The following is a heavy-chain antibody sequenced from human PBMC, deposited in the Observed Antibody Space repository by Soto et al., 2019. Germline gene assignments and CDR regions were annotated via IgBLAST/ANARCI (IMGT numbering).Heavy chain of an antibody. CDR3: ASIYGSGNY. Sequence: GXSVKVSCKASGCTFTRSGISWVRQAPGQGLEWMXWISDXNGNTNYAQKXXGRVTMTXXNSISTAYMELSSMRSEDTAVYYCASIYGSGNYWGQGTLVTVSS. J-gene: IGHJ4*02. CDR1: GCTFTRSG. CDR2: ISDXNGNT. V-gene: IGHV1-18*01. D-gene: IGHD3-10*01.